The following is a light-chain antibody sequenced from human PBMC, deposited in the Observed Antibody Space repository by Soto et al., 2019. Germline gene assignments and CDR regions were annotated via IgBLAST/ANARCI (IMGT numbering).Light chain of an antibody. CDR1: HSVSSSY. CDR2: GTS. Sequence: EIVLTQSPGILSLSPGERATLSCRASHSVSSSYLAWYQQKPGQAPRLLIYGTSTRATGIPDRFSGSGSGTDFTLTISRLEPEDFAVYYCQQYGSSPPWTFGQGTKVEIK. J-gene: IGKJ1*01. CDR3: QQYGSSPPWT. V-gene: IGKV3-20*01.